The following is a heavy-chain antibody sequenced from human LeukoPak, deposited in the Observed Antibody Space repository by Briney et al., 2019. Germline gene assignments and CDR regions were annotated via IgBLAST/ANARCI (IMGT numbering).Heavy chain of an antibody. V-gene: IGHV4-39*01. CDR3: ARQDTSWSGYYTGYYYYMDV. Sequence: SETLSLTCTVSGGSISSSSYYWGWIRQPPGKGLEWIGSIYYSGSTYYNPSLKSRVTISVDTSKNQFSLKLSSVTAADTAVYYCARQDTSWSGYYTGYYYYMDVWGKGTTVTVSS. CDR2: IYYSGST. D-gene: IGHD3-3*01. J-gene: IGHJ6*03. CDR1: GGSISSSSYY.